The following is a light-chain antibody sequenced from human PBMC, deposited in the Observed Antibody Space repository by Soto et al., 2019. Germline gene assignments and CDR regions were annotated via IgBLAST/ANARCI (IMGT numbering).Light chain of an antibody. V-gene: IGKV1-27*01. J-gene: IGKJ3*01. CDR1: QAISNY. CDR2: AAS. Sequence: DIQMTQSPSSLSASVGDRVTITSRASQAISNYLARYQQKPGKVPKLLIYAASTLQSEVPSRFSGSGSGTDFTLTISSLQPEDVATYYCQKYNSAPFTFVPGTKVDLK. CDR3: QKYNSAPFT.